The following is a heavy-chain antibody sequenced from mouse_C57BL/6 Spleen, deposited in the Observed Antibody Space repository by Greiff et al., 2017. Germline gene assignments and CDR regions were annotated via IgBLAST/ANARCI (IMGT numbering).Heavy chain of an antibody. J-gene: IGHJ2*01. CDR1: GFTFSSYA. CDR3: AREGGAPGYYFDY. Sequence: EVKLQESGGGLVKPGGSLKLSCAASGFTFSSYAMSWVRQTPEKRLEWVATISDGGSYTYYPDNVTGRVTLSRDNANNNLYLQMGQLESWATAKEYWAREGGAPGYYFDYWGQGTTLTVSS. V-gene: IGHV5-4*01. CDR2: ISDGGSYT.